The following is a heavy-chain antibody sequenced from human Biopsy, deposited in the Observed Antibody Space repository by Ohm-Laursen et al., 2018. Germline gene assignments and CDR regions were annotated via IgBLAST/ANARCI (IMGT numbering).Heavy chain of an antibody. CDR2: ISYTGGI. J-gene: IGHJ4*02. Sequence: SDTLSLTCTVSGGSISGYHWSWIRKSPGKGLEWLAYISYTGGITSNPSLNGRVTMSIDTSRNQFSLKLSSVTAADTAVYYCATTTMDTSGWFGNYFDSWGQGTLVTVSA. CDR3: ATTTMDTSGWFGNYFDS. CDR1: GGSISGYH. V-gene: IGHV4-59*07. D-gene: IGHD6-19*01.